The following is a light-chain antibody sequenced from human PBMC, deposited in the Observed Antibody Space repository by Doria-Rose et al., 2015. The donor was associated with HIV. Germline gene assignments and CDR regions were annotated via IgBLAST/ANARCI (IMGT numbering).Light chain of an antibody. V-gene: IGKV4-1*01. CDR3: QQYYDTPS. CDR1: QSLLYTSKNY. J-gene: IGKJ3*01. CDR2: WAS. Sequence: DIRMTQSPESLGMSLGERATLNCKFNQSLLYTSKNYLAWYQQKPGQPPKLLIYWASTRQSGVPARFSSSGSGTDFTLTISSLEAEDVAVYYCQQYYDTPSFGPGTTVDIK.